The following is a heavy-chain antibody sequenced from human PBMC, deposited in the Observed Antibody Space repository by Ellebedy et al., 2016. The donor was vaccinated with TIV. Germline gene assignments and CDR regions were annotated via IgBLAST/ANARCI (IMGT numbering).Heavy chain of an antibody. Sequence: GESLKISCAASGFSFSTFGMNWVRQASGKGLEWVSSIDNSGSYVYYADSVKGRFTISRDNGKNSLYLHMNSLRDEDTAVYYCAKSTVINPEGDAYDIWGQGTKVTVSS. CDR2: IDNSGSYV. D-gene: IGHD1-14*01. CDR1: GFSFSTFG. CDR3: AKSTVINPEGDAYDI. V-gene: IGHV3-21*06. J-gene: IGHJ3*02.